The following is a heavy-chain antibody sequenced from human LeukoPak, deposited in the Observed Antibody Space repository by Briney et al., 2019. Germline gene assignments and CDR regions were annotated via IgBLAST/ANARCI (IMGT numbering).Heavy chain of an antibody. J-gene: IGHJ6*03. Sequence: SETLSLTCTVSGGSISSYYWSWIRQPPGKGLEWIGYIYYRGSTNYNPSLKSRVTISVDTSKNQFSQKLSSVTAADTAVYYCARDYYDSSGYYYMDVWGKGTTVTVSS. V-gene: IGHV4-59*01. CDR2: IYYRGST. D-gene: IGHD3-22*01. CDR3: ARDYYDSSGYYYMDV. CDR1: GGSISSYY.